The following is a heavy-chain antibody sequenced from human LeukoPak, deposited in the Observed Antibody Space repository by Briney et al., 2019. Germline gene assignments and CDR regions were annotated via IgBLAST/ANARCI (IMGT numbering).Heavy chain of an antibody. D-gene: IGHD2-2*01. Sequence: SETLSLTCAVYGGSFSGYYWSWIRQPPGKGLEWIGEINHSGSTNYNPSLKSRVTISVDTSKNQFSLKLSSVTAADTAVYYRARDLCSSTSCYGALNWFDPWGQGTLVTVSS. CDR3: ARDLCSSTSCYGALNWFDP. CDR1: GGSFSGYY. CDR2: INHSGST. J-gene: IGHJ5*02. V-gene: IGHV4-34*01.